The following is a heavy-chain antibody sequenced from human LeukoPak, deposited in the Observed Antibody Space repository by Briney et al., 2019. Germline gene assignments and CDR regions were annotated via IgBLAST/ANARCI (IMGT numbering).Heavy chain of an antibody. D-gene: IGHD3-10*01. CDR3: AREGNLDY. J-gene: IGHJ4*02. Sequence: GGSLRLSCAASGFTFSSYGMTWVRQAPGKGLEWVSYISSSSSTIYYADSVKGRFTISRDNAKNSLYLQMNSLRAEDTAVYYCAREGNLDYWGQGTLVTVSS. V-gene: IGHV3-48*01. CDR2: ISSSSSTI. CDR1: GFTFSSYG.